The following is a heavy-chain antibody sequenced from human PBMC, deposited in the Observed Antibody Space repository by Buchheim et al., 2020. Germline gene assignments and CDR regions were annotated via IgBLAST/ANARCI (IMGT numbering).Heavy chain of an antibody. Sequence: QVQLVESGGGVVQPGRSLRLSCAASGFIFSNYGMHWVRQAPGKGLEWVAVISYDGNNKYYVDYVKGRFTISRDNSKNTLDLQMNSLRAEDTAVYYCAKDLGHYYDGPGDWGQGTL. J-gene: IGHJ4*02. CDR3: AKDLGHYYDGPGD. D-gene: IGHD3-22*01. CDR1: GFIFSNYG. V-gene: IGHV3-30*18. CDR2: ISYDGNNK.